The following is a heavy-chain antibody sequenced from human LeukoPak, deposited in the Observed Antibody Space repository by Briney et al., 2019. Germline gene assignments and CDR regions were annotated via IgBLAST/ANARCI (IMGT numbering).Heavy chain of an antibody. V-gene: IGHV4-39*07. J-gene: IGHJ4*02. Sequence: SETLSLTCTVSGGSISSSSYYWGWIRQPPGKGLEWIGSIYYSGSTYYNPSLKSRVTISVDTSKNQFSLKLSSVTAADTAVYYCARDRKGHCSSTSCTYDYWGQGTLVTVSS. CDR3: ARDRKGHCSSTSCTYDY. CDR2: IYYSGST. CDR1: GGSISSSSYY. D-gene: IGHD2-2*01.